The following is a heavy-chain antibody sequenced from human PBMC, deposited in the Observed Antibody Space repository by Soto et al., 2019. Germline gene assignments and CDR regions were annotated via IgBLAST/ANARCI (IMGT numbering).Heavy chain of an antibody. D-gene: IGHD1-26*01. J-gene: IGHJ4*02. Sequence: EVQLLESGGGLVQPGGSLRLSCAASGFTFSSYAMSWVRQAPGKGLEWVSAISGSGGSTYYADSVKGRFTISRDNAKNTLYLQMNSLRAEDTAVYYCAKSIGYSGTELLLWGQGTLVTVSS. CDR3: AKSIGYSGTELLL. CDR1: GFTFSSYA. CDR2: ISGSGGST. V-gene: IGHV3-23*01.